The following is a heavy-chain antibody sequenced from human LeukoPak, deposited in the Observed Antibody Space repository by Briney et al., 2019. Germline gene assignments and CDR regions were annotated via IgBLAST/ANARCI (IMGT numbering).Heavy chain of an antibody. D-gene: IGHD6-19*01. CDR2: IRYDGTNK. J-gene: IGHJ4*02. CDR1: GFTFSSYA. Sequence: GGSLRLSCAASGFTFSSYAMNWVRQAPGKGLEWVAFIRYDGTNKYYADSVQGRFTISRDNSKNTLYLQMNSLRAEDTAVYYCARVHSSGWYYFDYWGQGTLVTVSS. V-gene: IGHV3-30*02. CDR3: ARVHSSGWYYFDY.